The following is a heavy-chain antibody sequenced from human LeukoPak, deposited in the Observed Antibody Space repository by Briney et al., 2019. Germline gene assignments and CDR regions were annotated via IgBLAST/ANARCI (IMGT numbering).Heavy chain of an antibody. J-gene: IGHJ6*04. Sequence: SETLSLTCAVYGGSFSGYYWSWIRQPPGKGLEWIGEINHSGSTNYNPSLKSRVTISVDTSKNQFSLKLSSVTAADTAVYYCARGRKRATNPHGYNGMDVGAKGTRVPVP. CDR3: ARGRKRATNPHGYNGMDV. CDR2: INHSGST. CDR1: GGSFSGYY. D-gene: IGHD1/OR15-1a*01. V-gene: IGHV4-34*01.